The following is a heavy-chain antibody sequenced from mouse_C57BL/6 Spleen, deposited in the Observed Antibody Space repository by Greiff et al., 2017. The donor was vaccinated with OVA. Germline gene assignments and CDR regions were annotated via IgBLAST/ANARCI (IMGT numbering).Heavy chain of an antibody. J-gene: IGHJ1*03. D-gene: IGHD1-1*01. V-gene: IGHV1-82*01. CDR3: ARGHYGSSYDWYFDV. CDR1: GYAFSSSW. Sequence: VQLQQSGPELVKPGASVKISCKASGYAFSSSWMNWVKQRPGKGLEWIGRIYPGDGDTNYNGKFKGKATLTADKSSSTAYMQLSSLTSEDSAVYCWARGHYGSSYDWYFDVWGTGTTVTVSS. CDR2: IYPGDGDT.